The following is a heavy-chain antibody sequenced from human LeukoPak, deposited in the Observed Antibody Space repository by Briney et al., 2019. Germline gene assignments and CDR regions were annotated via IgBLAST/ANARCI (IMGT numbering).Heavy chain of an antibody. CDR1: GYTFITHG. D-gene: IGHD1-7*01. CDR2: ISAYNGNT. V-gene: IGHV1-18*01. J-gene: IGHJ6*02. Sequence: ASVKVSCKASGYTFITHGLTWVRQAPGQGLEWMGWISAYNGNTIYAQTLQDRLTMTTDTSTSTAYMELRSLRSDDTAVYYCARAHLELPYYYYGMDVWGQGTTVTVSS. CDR3: ARAHLELPYYYYGMDV.